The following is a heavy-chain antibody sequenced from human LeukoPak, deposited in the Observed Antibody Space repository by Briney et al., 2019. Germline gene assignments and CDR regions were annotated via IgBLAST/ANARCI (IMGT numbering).Heavy chain of an antibody. J-gene: IGHJ4*02. D-gene: IGHD4-23*01. CDR2: ICDSGGCT. V-gene: IGHV3-23*01. CDR3: AKLDLTDGNSHY. CDR1: GFTFSSSA. Sequence: GGSLRLSCAASGFTFSSSALTWVRQAPGKGLEWVSSICDSGGCTYYADSVKGRLTISRDNSKDTLYLQLNSLRAEDTALYYCAKLDLTDGNSHYWGQGTLVSVPS.